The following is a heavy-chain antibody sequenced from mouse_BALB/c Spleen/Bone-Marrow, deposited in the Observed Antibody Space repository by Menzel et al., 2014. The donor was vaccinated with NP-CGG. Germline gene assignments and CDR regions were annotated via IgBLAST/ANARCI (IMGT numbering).Heavy chain of an antibody. CDR1: GYSITSGYG. V-gene: IGHV3-1*02. CDR2: IHYSGNT. J-gene: IGHJ2*01. D-gene: IGHD1-1*01. CDR3: ARETPVVADLDY. Sequence: EVKLQESGPDLVKPSQSLSLTCTVTGYSITSGYGWHWIRQFPGNKLEWMGYIHYSGNTDYNPSLKSRISITRDTSKNQFFLQLNSVTTEDTATYYCARETPVVADLDYWGQGTTLTVSS.